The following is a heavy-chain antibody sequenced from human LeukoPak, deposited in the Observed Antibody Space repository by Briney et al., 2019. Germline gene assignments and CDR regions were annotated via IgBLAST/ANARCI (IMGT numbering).Heavy chain of an antibody. Sequence: SETLSLTCTVSGGSTSSSSYYWGWIRQPPGRGLEWIGSIYYSGSTHHNPSLKSRVPISVDTPKNQFPLKRSSVTPAAQAVFSCARQEYDCWSGQFSYCYYYFLAVWGKGTTVTVSS. CDR1: GGSTSSSSYY. CDR3: ARQEYDCWSGQFSYCYYYFLAV. D-gene: IGHD3-3*01. J-gene: IGHJ6*03. V-gene: IGHV4-39*01. CDR2: IYYSGST.